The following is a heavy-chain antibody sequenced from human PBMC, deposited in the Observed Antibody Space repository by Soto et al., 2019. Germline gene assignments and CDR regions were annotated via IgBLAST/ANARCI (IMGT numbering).Heavy chain of an antibody. CDR2: ISSNSAYI. Sequence: GGSLRLSCAASGFTFRSFTMNWVRQAPGKGLEWVSTISSNSAYIYYTDALRGRFTISRDNAKNSLHLQMNSLRAEDTAVYYCAKDADNDDYGVFDVWGQGTLVTVSS. D-gene: IGHD4-17*01. V-gene: IGHV3-21*01. J-gene: IGHJ3*01. CDR1: GFTFRSFT. CDR3: AKDADNDDYGVFDV.